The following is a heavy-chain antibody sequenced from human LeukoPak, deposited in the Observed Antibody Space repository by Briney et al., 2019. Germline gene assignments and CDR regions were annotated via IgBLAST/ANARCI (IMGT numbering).Heavy chain of an antibody. CDR1: GGSISSYY. CDR3: ARHPVTSLFDY. J-gene: IGHJ4*02. D-gene: IGHD4-17*01. CDR2: IYYSGST. Sequence: SETLSLTCTVSGGSISSYYWSWIRQPPGKGLEWIGYIYYSGSTYYNPSLKSRVTISVDTSKNQFSLKLSSVTAADTAVYYCARHPVTSLFDYWGQGTLVTVSS. V-gene: IGHV4-59*04.